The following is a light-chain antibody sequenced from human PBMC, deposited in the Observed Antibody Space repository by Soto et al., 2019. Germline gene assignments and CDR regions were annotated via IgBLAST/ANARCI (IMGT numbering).Light chain of an antibody. CDR2: GAS. J-gene: IGKJ1*01. V-gene: IGKV3-15*01. CDR1: QSVSSN. Sequence: EIVMTQSPATLSVSPGERGTLSCRASQSVSSNLAWYQQKPGQAPRLLIYGASTRATGIPARFSGSRSGTEFTLTISSLQSEDFAVYCCQQYNNCPWTFGQGPKVEIK. CDR3: QQYNNCPWT.